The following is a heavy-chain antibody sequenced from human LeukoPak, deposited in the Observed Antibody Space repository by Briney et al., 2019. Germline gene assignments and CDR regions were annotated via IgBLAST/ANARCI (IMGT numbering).Heavy chain of an antibody. J-gene: IGHJ6*03. CDR2: IKQDGSEK. D-gene: IGHD2-15*01. V-gene: IGHV3-7*01. CDR3: ARAQYQRVYCSGGSCYCRVYYYYYYRDV. Sequence: PGGSLRLSCAASGFTFSSYWMSWVRQAPGKGLEWVANIKQDGSEKYYVDSVKGRFTISRDNAKNSLYLQMNSLRAEDTAVYYCARAQYQRVYCSGGSCYCRVYYYYYYRDVWGKGTTVTVSS. CDR1: GFTFSSYW.